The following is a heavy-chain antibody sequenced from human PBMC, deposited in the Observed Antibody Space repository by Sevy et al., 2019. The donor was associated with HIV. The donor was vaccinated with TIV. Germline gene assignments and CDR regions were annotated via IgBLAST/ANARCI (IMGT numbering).Heavy chain of an antibody. V-gene: IGHV3-21*01. Sequence: GGSLRLSCAVSGFTFRSYWMSWVRQAPGKGLEWVSSISSNSNDIYYADSVKGRFTISRDNVKNSLYLQMNSLRAEDTAVYYCARKMELLVPDYWGQGTLVTVSS. CDR1: GFTFRSYW. CDR3: ARKMELLVPDY. J-gene: IGHJ4*02. D-gene: IGHD2-21*02. CDR2: ISSNSNDI.